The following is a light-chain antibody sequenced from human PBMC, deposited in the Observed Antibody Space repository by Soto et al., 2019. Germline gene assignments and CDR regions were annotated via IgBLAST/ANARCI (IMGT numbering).Light chain of an antibody. J-gene: IGKJ3*01. Sequence: DIQMTQSPSSLSASIGDRVSFTCQASQDISKFLNWYQHKPGQAPSLLIYDASKSHFGVPSRFSGSGSWTDFTFTNSSLQPEDNATYYCQQYENRPYTFGPGTKVDVK. CDR3: QQYENRPYT. V-gene: IGKV1-33*01. CDR2: DAS. CDR1: QDISKF.